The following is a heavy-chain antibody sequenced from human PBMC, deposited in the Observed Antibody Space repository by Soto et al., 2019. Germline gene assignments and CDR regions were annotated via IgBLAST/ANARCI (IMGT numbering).Heavy chain of an antibody. Sequence: EVQLVESGGGLVQPGGSLRLSCAASGFTFSSYWMDWVRQAPGKGLVWVSRINSDGSSRSYADSVKGRFTMSRDNAKNTLYLQMTSLRAEDTAVYYCTRAWGGGVDLWGRGTLVTVSS. D-gene: IGHD2-15*01. CDR3: TRAWGGGVDL. J-gene: IGHJ2*01. CDR2: INSDGSSR. V-gene: IGHV3-74*01. CDR1: GFTFSSYW.